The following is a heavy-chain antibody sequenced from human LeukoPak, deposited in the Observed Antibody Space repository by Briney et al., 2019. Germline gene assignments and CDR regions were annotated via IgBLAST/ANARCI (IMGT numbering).Heavy chain of an antibody. CDR2: INTNTGNP. D-gene: IGHD3-3*01. Sequence: GASVKVSCKASGYTFTSYAMNWVRQAPGQGLEWMGWINTNTGNPTYAQGFTGRFVFSLDTSDSTAYLQISSLRAEDTAVYYCAKNLRFLEWLYRGPNYYYYGMDVWGQGTTVTVSS. CDR1: GYTFTSYA. CDR3: AKNLRFLEWLYRGPNYYYYGMDV. V-gene: IGHV7-4-1*02. J-gene: IGHJ6*02.